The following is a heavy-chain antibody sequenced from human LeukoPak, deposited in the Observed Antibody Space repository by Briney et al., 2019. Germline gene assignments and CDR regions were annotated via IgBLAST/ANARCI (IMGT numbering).Heavy chain of an antibody. Sequence: GWCLRLSCAASGFTFSSYAMSWVRPAPGKGLEWVSAISTSGGSTHYADSVKGRFPISRDNTKNTLYPQMNSLRAEDTAGYYCARGQSTYDAFDVWGQGTMVTVSS. D-gene: IGHD2-2*01. V-gene: IGHV3-23*01. CDR2: ISTSGGST. CDR1: GFTFSSYA. J-gene: IGHJ3*01. CDR3: ARGQSTYDAFDV.